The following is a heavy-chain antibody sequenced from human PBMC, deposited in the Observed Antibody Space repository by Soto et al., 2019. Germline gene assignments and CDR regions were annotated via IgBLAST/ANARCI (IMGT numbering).Heavy chain of an antibody. V-gene: IGHV1-46*01. D-gene: IGHD3-16*01. CDR2: INPSGGST. J-gene: IGHJ4*02. CDR3: ARAGGGLRPFDY. CDR1: GYTFTSYY. Sequence: ASVKVSCKASGYTFTSYYMHWVRQASGQGLEWMGIINPSGGSTSYAQKFQGRVTMTRDTSTSTVYMELSSLRSEDTAVYYCARAGGGLRPFDYWGQGTLVTVSS.